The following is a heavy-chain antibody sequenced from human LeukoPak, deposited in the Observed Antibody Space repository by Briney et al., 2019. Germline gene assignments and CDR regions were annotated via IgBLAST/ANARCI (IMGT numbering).Heavy chain of an antibody. CDR3: TSLGGGDNHYYYYYMDV. J-gene: IGHJ6*03. CDR2: IKSKTDGGTT. CDR1: GFTFSNAW. D-gene: IGHD3-16*01. V-gene: IGHV3-15*01. Sequence: GGSLRLSCAASGFTFSNAWMSWVRQAPGKGLEGVGRIKSKTDGGTTDYAAPVKGRFTISRDDSKNTLYLQMNSLKTEDTAVYYCTSLGGGDNHYYYYYMDVWGKGTTVTVSS.